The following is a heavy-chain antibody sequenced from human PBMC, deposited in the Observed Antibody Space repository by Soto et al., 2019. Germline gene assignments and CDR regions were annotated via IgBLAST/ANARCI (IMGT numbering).Heavy chain of an antibody. D-gene: IGHD6-19*01. CDR1: GFTFSSYA. V-gene: IGHV3-23*01. CDR3: AKDISPYRIAVAGTPLNWFDP. CDR2: ISGSGGST. Sequence: GSLRLSCAASGFTFSSYAMSWVRQAPGKGLEWVSAISGSGGSTYYADSVKGRFTISRDNSKNTLYLQMNSLRAEDTAVYYCAKDISPYRIAVAGTPLNWFDPWGQGTLVTVSS. J-gene: IGHJ5*02.